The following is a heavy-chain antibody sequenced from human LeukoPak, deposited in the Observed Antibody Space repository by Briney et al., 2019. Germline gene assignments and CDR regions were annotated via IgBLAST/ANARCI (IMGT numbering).Heavy chain of an antibody. CDR1: GFTVTTNS. V-gene: IGHV3-66*01. Sequence: GGSLRLSCAVSGFTVTTNSMSWVRQAPGKGLKWVSVIYSGGSTYYADSVKGRFTISRDYSKNTLYLQMNSLRAEDTAVYYCARDPGGWGNFDYWGEGTVVTVSS. J-gene: IGHJ4*02. D-gene: IGHD6-19*01. CDR2: IYSGGST. CDR3: ARDPGGWGNFDY.